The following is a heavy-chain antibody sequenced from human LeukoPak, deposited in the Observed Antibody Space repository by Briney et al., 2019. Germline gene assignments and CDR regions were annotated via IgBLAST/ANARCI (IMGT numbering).Heavy chain of an antibody. CDR2: IRYDGSNK. D-gene: IGHD4-17*01. J-gene: IGHJ4*02. CDR3: ARDDPTVTTGPPVGS. V-gene: IGHV3-30*02. CDR1: GFTFSSYG. Sequence: GGSLRLSCAASGFTFSSYGMHWVRQAPGKGLEWVAFIRYDGSNKYYADSVKGRFTISRDNAKNTLYLQMNSLRVEDTAVYYCARDDPTVTTGPPVGSWGQGTLVTVSS.